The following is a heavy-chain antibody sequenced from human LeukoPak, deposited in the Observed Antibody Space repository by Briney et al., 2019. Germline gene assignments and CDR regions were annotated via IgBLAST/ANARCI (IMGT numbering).Heavy chain of an antibody. CDR2: ISSSSSYI. CDR3: ARVPESSLLNTYYDYVWGSYRYTIDY. D-gene: IGHD3-16*02. J-gene: IGHJ4*02. CDR1: GFTFSSYS. Sequence: GGSLRLSCAASGFTFSSYSMNWVRQAPGKGLEWVSSISSSSSYIYYADSVKGRFTISRDNAKNSLYLQMNSLRAEDTAVYYCARVPESSLLNTYYDYVWGSYRYTIDYWGQGTLVTVSS. V-gene: IGHV3-21*01.